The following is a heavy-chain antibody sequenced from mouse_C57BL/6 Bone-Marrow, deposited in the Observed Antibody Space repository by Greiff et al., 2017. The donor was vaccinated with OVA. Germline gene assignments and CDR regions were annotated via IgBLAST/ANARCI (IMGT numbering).Heavy chain of an antibody. J-gene: IGHJ3*01. Sequence: VQLQQSGPELVKPGASVKISCKASGYSFTGSYMNLVKQRPETSLEWIGEIHPSTGGTTYNQQFKAKATLTVEKSSSTAYMQLKSLTSEDSAVYYCARGGTSPFAYWGQGTLVTVSA. CDR1: GYSFTGSY. CDR3: ARGGTSPFAY. CDR2: IHPSTGGT. D-gene: IGHD4-1*01. V-gene: IGHV1-42*01.